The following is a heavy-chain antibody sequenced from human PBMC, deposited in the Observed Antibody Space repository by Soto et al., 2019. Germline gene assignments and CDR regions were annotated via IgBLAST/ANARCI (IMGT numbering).Heavy chain of an antibody. CDR1: GGIFGSNA. CDR3: ARDGVDTPMIY. J-gene: IGHJ4*02. D-gene: IGHD5-18*01. Sequence: QVQLVQSGAEVKKPGSSVKVSCKSSGGIFGSNAISWVRQAPGQGLEWMGGIIPMFRTPNYAQKFQGRVTITADESTSTAYMELNSLRSEDTAVYFCARDGVDTPMIYWGQGTFLTVSS. V-gene: IGHV1-69*01. CDR2: IIPMFRTP.